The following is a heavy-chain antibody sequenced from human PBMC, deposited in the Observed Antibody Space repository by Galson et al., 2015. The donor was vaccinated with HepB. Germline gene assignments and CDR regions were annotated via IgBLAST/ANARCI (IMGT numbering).Heavy chain of an antibody. CDR1: GFTFSSYS. J-gene: IGHJ2*01. CDR2: ISSSSSYI. D-gene: IGHD3-16*01. Sequence: SLRLSCAASGFTFSSYSMNWVRQAPGKGLEWVSSISSSSSYIYYADSVKGRFTISRDNAKNSLYLQMNSLRAEDTAVYYCARVPHPSGYDYVWGELRYFDLWGRGTLVTVSS. CDR3: ARVPHPSGYDYVWGELRYFDL. V-gene: IGHV3-21*01.